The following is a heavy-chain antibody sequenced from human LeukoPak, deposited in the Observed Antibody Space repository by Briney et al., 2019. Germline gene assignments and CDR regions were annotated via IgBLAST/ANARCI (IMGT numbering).Heavy chain of an antibody. CDR2: ISGSGGST. CDR1: GFTFSSYA. V-gene: IGHV3-23*01. J-gene: IGHJ4*02. Sequence: GGPLRLSCAASGFTFSSYAMSWVRQAPGKGLEWVSAISGSGGSTYYADSVKGRFTISRDNSKNTLYLQMNSLRAEDTAVYYCAKDFCTNGVCSLFDYWGQGTLVTVSS. CDR3: AKDFCTNGVCSLFDY. D-gene: IGHD2-8*01.